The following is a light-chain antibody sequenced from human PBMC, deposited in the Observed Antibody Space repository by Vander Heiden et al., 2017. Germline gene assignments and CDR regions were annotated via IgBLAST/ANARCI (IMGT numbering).Light chain of an antibody. CDR3: QQANSFPLT. V-gene: IGKV1-12*01. CDR2: AAS. CDR1: QVISSW. Sequence: DIQMTQSPSSASASVGERVTITCRASQVISSWLAWYQQKPGKALKLLIYAASSLQSGVPSSFSGSGSGTDFTLTISSLQPEDFATYYCQQANSFPLTFGPGTKVDIK. J-gene: IGKJ3*01.